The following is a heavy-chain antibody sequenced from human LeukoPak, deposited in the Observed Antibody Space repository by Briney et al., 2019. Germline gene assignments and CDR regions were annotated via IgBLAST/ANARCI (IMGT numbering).Heavy chain of an antibody. D-gene: IGHD3-10*02. CDR3: ARGLHYYVAMDV. Sequence: PGGSMRLSCEASGFTFSAYAMTWVRQAPGKGLEWVSSIGSDNKPHYSESVKGRFAISRDSSKNTLFLQLHNLRVEDTALYYCARGLHYYVAMDVWGEGTTVTVSS. CDR1: GFTFSAYA. J-gene: IGHJ6*04. CDR2: IGSDNKP. V-gene: IGHV3-23*05.